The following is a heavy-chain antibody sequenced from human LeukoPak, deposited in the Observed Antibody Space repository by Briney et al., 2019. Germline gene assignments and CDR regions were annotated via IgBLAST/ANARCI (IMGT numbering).Heavy chain of an antibody. J-gene: IGHJ3*02. D-gene: IGHD2-21*02. Sequence: GASVKVSCKASGYTFTDYYMHWVRQAPGQGLEYMGWISPNSGGTNSAQNFQGRVTMTRDTSISTAYMELSRLRSDDTAVYYCARSCGGACFSDLKDAFDIWGQGTMVTVSS. CDR2: ISPNSGGT. V-gene: IGHV1-2*02. CDR3: ARSCGGACFSDLKDAFDI. CDR1: GYTFTDYY.